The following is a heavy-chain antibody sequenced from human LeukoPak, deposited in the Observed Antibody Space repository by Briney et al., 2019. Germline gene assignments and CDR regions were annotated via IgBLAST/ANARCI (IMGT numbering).Heavy chain of an antibody. CDR3: AREGSMTARPFVSIDY. J-gene: IGHJ4*02. CDR1: GGSITSYY. V-gene: IGHV4-4*07. D-gene: IGHD6-6*01. Sequence: PSETLSLTCTVSGGSITSYYWSWIRQPAGKGLEWIGRIHNSGNTDYNPSLQIRVTMSVDTSKNQFSLKVTSVTAADTAVYYCAREGSMTARPFVSIDYWGQGTLVTVSS. CDR2: IHNSGNT.